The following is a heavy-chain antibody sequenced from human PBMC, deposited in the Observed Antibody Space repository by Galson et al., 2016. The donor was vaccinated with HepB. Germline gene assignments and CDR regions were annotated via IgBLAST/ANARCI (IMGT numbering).Heavy chain of an antibody. Sequence: SVKVSCKASGGTFSNYGISWVRQAPGQRLEWMGDISPLFGTANYAQHFEGRVTINADISTSTVYIELSSLRSQDTAIYYCARDIRYAFDIWGQGTFVAVSS. CDR1: GGTFSNYG. CDR2: ISPLFGTA. J-gene: IGHJ3*02. D-gene: IGHD2-21*01. V-gene: IGHV1-69*06. CDR3: ARDIRYAFDI.